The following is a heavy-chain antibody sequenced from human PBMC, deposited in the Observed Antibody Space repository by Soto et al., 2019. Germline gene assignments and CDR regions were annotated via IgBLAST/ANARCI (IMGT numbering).Heavy chain of an antibody. CDR2: IYYSGST. J-gene: IGHJ3*02. Sequence: SETLSLTCTVSGGSISSSSYYWGWIRQPPGKGLEWIGSIYYSGSTYYNPSLKSRVTISVDTSKNQFSLKLSSVTAADTAVYYCARRVITIFGVVDNDDAFDIWGQGTMVTVSS. V-gene: IGHV4-39*01. CDR1: GGSISSSSYY. CDR3: ARRVITIFGVVDNDDAFDI. D-gene: IGHD3-3*01.